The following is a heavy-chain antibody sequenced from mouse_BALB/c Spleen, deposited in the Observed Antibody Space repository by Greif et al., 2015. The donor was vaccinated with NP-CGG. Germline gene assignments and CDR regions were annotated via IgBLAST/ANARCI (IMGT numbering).Heavy chain of an antibody. CDR1: GYTFTSYY. Sequence: VKLVESGAELVKPGASVKLSCKASGYTFTSYYMYWVKQRPGQGLEWIGEINPSNGGTNFNEKFKSKATLTVDKSSSTAYMQLSSLTSEDSAVYYCTRSDYYGPHFDYWGQGTTLTVSS. J-gene: IGHJ2*01. V-gene: IGHV1S81*02. CDR3: TRSDYYGPHFDY. D-gene: IGHD1-1*01. CDR2: INPSNGGT.